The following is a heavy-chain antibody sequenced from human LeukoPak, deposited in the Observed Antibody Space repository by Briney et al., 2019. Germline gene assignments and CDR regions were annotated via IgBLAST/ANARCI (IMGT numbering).Heavy chain of an antibody. Sequence: ASVKVPCKASGFTFTTYGFSWVRQAPGQGLEWMGGIIPIFGTANYAQKFQGRVTITADESTSTAYMELSSLRSEDTAVYYCASTIFGVVKSREHVDYWGQGTLVTVSS. CDR2: IIPIFGTA. J-gene: IGHJ4*02. CDR1: GFTFTTYG. V-gene: IGHV1-69*13. CDR3: ASTIFGVVKSREHVDY. D-gene: IGHD3-3*01.